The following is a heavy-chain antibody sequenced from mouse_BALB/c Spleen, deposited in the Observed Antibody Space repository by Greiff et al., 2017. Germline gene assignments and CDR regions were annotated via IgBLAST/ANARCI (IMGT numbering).Heavy chain of an antibody. CDR1: GFTFSSFG. D-gene: IGHD1-2*01. CDR2: ISSGSSTI. J-gene: IGHJ3*01. V-gene: IGHV5-17*02. Sequence: EVQRVESGGGLVQPGGSRKLSCAASGFTFSSFGMHWVRQAPEKGLEWVAYISSGSSTIYYADTVKGRFTISRDNPKNTLFLQMTSLRSEDTAMYYCARENYGPFAYWGQGTLVTVSA. CDR3: ARENYGPFAY.